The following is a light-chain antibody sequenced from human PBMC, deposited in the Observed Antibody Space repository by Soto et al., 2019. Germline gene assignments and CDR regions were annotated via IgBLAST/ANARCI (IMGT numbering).Light chain of an antibody. CDR2: DAS. CDR3: QEYNNYWT. V-gene: IGKV1-5*01. J-gene: IGKJ1*01. Sequence: DIQMTQSPSTLSASVGDRVTITCRASQSFTSWLAWYQQKPGKAPKLLIYDASSLESGVPSRFSGSGSGTEFTLTISSLHPDDLATYYCQEYNNYWTFGQGTKVDIK. CDR1: QSFTSW.